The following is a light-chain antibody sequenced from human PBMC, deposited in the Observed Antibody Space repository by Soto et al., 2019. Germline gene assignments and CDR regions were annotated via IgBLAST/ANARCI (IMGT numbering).Light chain of an antibody. Sequence: QSVLTQPPSVSAGPGQRVTISCSGSTSNIGKNTVNWYQQLPGEAPKLFIYYDDLLASGVSDRFSGSKSGTSASLAISGLQSEDEVDYYCGAWDDTLNGWVFGGGTKLTVL. CDR2: YDD. CDR1: TSNIGKNT. V-gene: IGLV1-36*01. CDR3: GAWDDTLNGWV. J-gene: IGLJ3*02.